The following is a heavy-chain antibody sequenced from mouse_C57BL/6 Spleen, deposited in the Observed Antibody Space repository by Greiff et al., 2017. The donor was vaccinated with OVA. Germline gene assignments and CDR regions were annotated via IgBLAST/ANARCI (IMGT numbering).Heavy chain of an antibody. V-gene: IGHV5-9-1*02. CDR2: ISSGGDYI. CDR1: GFTFSSYA. J-gene: IGHJ2*01. Sequence: EVQVVESGEGLVKPGGSLKLSCAASGFTFSSYAMSWVRQTPEKRLEWVAYISSGGDYIYYADTVKGRFTISRDNARNTLYLQMSSLKSEDTAMYYCTREGDGYDGGYYFDYWGQGTTLTVSS. D-gene: IGHD2-2*01. CDR3: TREGDGYDGGYYFDY.